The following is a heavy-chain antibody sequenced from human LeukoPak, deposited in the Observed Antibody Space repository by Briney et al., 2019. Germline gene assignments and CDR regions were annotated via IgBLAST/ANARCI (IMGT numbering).Heavy chain of an antibody. J-gene: IGHJ4*02. V-gene: IGHV3-30*03. CDR3: TTKVIRGNSGDDYDD. D-gene: IGHD5-12*01. Sequence: GGSLRLSCAASGVTFRNYGMHWVRQAPGKGLEWVALISSNGNDKLYGDSEKGRFTISRDDSKSTLYLQMNSLRVEDTAVYYCTTKVIRGNSGDDYDDWGQGTLVTVSS. CDR2: ISSNGNDK. CDR1: GVTFRNYG.